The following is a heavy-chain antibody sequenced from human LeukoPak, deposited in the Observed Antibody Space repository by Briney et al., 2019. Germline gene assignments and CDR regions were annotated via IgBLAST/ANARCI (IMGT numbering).Heavy chain of an antibody. Sequence: ASVKVSCKVSGYTLTELYMHWVRQAPGKGLEWMGGFDPEDGETIYAQKFQGRVTMTEDTSTDTAYMELSSLRSEDTAVYYCATVPPFMITFGGVIAGFFGYWGQGTLVTVSS. V-gene: IGHV1-24*01. CDR3: ATVPPFMITFGGVIAGFFGY. CDR2: FDPEDGET. D-gene: IGHD3-16*02. CDR1: GYTLTELY. J-gene: IGHJ4*02.